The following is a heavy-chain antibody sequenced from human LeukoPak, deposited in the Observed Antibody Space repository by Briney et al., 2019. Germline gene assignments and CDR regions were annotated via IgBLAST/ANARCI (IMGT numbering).Heavy chain of an antibody. V-gene: IGHV3-7*01. CDR2: IKQDGSEK. D-gene: IGHD2-15*01. CDR1: GFPFISYW. CDR3: ARDRGWSWDY. J-gene: IGHJ4*02. Sequence: GGSLRLSCEASGFPFISYWMSWARQAPGKGREWVANIKQDGSEKYFLDSVKGRFTISRDNAKNSLYLQMDSLRAEDTAVYYCARDRGWSWDYWGQGTLVTVSS.